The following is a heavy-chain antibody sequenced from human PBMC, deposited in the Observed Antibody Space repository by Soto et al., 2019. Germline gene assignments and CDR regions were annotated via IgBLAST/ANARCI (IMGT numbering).Heavy chain of an antibody. CDR1: GFTFSSYA. J-gene: IGHJ4*02. CDR2: ISGSGGST. Sequence: EVQLLESGGGLVQPGGSLRLSCAASGFTFSSYAMSWVRQAPGKGLEWVSAISGSGGSTYYADSVKGRFTISRDNSKNTLYLXMXSXRAXXXXVYYCAKVLAAAGTVYWGQGTLVTVSS. D-gene: IGHD6-13*01. V-gene: IGHV3-23*01. CDR3: AKVLAAAGTVY.